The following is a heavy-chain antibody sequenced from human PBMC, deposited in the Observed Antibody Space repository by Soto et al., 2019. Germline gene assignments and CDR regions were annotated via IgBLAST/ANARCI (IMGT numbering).Heavy chain of an antibody. D-gene: IGHD5-12*01. CDR2: IYKSEST. CDR1: GGSISSFY. CDR3: VTGAGWLPDY. Sequence: ERLCRTGPVSGGSISSFYCNWVRQSPGKGLEWIGYIYKSESTKYNPSLQSRVTISADTSKKQFSLRLTSVTAADTDIYYCVTGAGWLPDYWGRGTLVTVYS. V-gene: IGHV4-59*01. J-gene: IGHJ4*02.